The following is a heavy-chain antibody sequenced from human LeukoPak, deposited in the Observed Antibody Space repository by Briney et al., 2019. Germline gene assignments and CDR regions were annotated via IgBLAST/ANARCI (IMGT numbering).Heavy chain of an antibody. V-gene: IGHV3-23*01. CDR3: AKAGSIRFDY. D-gene: IGHD1-26*01. J-gene: IGHJ4*02. CDR2: ISGSGGGT. Sequence: PGGSLRLSCTVSGFTVSSNSMSWVRQAPGKRLEWVSGISGSGGGTYYADSVKGRFTISRDNSKNTLYLQMNSLRAEDTAVYYCAKAGSIRFDYWGQGTLVTVSS. CDR1: GFTVSSNS.